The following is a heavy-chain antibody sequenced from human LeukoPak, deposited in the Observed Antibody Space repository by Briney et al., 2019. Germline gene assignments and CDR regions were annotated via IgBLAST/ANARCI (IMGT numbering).Heavy chain of an antibody. Sequence: ASVKVSCKASGGTFSSYAISWVRQAPGQGLEWMGGIIPIFGTANYAQKFQGRVTITADESTSTAYMELSSLRSEDTAVYYCALPRLPTDQNAFDIWGQGTMVTVSS. D-gene: IGHD4-11*01. V-gene: IGHV1-69*13. J-gene: IGHJ3*02. CDR1: GGTFSSYA. CDR2: IIPIFGTA. CDR3: ALPRLPTDQNAFDI.